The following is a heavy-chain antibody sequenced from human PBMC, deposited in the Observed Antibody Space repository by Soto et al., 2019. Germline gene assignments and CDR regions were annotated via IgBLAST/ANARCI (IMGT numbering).Heavy chain of an antibody. CDR2: ISPYNGNT. CDR3: ARGVIRGSYLLSFEY. CDR1: GYTFTSYG. Sequence: ASVKVSCKASGYTFTSYGVSWVRQAPGQGLEWMGWISPYNGNTNYAQNLQGRVTMTTDTSTSTAYMELRSLRSDDTAVYYCARGVIRGSYLLSFEYWGQGTLVTVSS. D-gene: IGHD5-12*01. V-gene: IGHV1-18*01. J-gene: IGHJ4*02.